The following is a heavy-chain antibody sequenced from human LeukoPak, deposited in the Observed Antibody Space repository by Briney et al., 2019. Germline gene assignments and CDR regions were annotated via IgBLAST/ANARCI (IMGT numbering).Heavy chain of an antibody. D-gene: IGHD3-22*01. CDR3: ASPYYYDSSGYPRGMDV. CDR1: GVSFSGYY. J-gene: IGHJ6*02. Sequence: PSETLSLTCAVYGVSFSGYYWSWIRQPPGKGLEWIGEINHSGSTNYNPSLKSRVTISVDTSKNQFSLKLSSVTAADTAVYYCASPYYYDSSGYPRGMDVWGQGTTVTVSS. CDR2: INHSGST. V-gene: IGHV4-34*01.